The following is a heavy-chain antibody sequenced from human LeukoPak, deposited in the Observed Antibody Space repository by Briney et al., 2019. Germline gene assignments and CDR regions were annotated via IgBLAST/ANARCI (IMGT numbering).Heavy chain of an antibody. D-gene: IGHD6-19*01. CDR1: GGSFSGYY. V-gene: IGHV4-34*01. Sequence: SETLSLTCAVYGGSFSGYYWSWIRQPPGKGLEWIGEINHSGSTNYNPSLKSRVNISVDTSKNQFSLKLSSVTAADTAVYYCARGIAVAGTLYYFDYWGQGTLVTVSS. J-gene: IGHJ4*02. CDR2: INHSGST. CDR3: ARGIAVAGTLYYFDY.